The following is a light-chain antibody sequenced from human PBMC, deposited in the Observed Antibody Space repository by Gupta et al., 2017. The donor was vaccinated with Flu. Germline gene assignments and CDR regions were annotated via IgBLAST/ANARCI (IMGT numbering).Light chain of an antibody. CDR2: RNK. CDR3: SAWDNSLGRVL. J-gene: IGLJ2*01. CDR1: GSNIGGNH. Sequence: SAPTPPPSASRTPGQGVSLSCSGSGSNIGGNHVYWYHHLPGAAPQLLIYRNKQRPSGVPERFSGSNSGTSASLAVSRVRPEDEGEYYCSAWDNSLGRVLFGGGTKLTVL. V-gene: IGLV1-47*01.